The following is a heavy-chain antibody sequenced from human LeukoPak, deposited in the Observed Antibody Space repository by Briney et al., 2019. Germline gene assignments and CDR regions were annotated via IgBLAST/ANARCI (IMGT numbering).Heavy chain of an antibody. V-gene: IGHV1-69*04. CDR1: GGTFSSYA. J-gene: IGHJ4*02. Sequence: ASVKVSCKASGGTFSSYAISWVRQAPGQGLEWMGRIIPILGIANYAQKFQGRVTITADKSTSTAYMELSSLRSEDTAVYYCARTRRLTYYYDSSGYNNGGYFDYWGQGTLVTVSS. CDR2: IIPILGIA. CDR3: ARTRRLTYYYDSSGYNNGGYFDY. D-gene: IGHD3-22*01.